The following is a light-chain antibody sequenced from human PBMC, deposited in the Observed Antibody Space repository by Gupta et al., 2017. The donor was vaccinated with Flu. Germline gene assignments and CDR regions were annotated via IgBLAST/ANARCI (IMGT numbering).Light chain of an antibody. J-gene: IGLJ2*01. CDR2: DVT. CDR1: SSDVGGYNA. CDR3: CSYAGTYIA. Sequence: QSALTQPRSVSGSPGQSVTIACTGTSSDVGGYNAVSWYQHHPGSAHKRIIYDVTQRPSGVPGRFAGSNAGNTASLTISGLQAEDEADYHCCSYAGTYIAFGGGTKLTVL. V-gene: IGLV2-11*01.